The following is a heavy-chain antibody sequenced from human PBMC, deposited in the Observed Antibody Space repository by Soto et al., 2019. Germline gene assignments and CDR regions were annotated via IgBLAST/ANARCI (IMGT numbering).Heavy chain of an antibody. CDR3: ATHTEADSGPYYFHY. D-gene: IGHD6-19*01. CDR1: GFTFSSYA. CDR2: IRGSGGST. V-gene: IGHV3-23*01. J-gene: IGHJ4*02. Sequence: GSLRLSCAASGFTFSSYAMSSVRQAPGKGLAWGSAIRGSGGSTYYADSVKGRFTISRDNSKNTLYLQMNSLRAGDTAVYYCATHTEADSGPYYFHYWGQGTLFTVSS.